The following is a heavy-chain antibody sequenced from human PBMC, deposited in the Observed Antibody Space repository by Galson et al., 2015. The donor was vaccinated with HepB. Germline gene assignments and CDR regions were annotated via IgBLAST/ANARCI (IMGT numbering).Heavy chain of an antibody. Sequence: SLRLSCAASGFSVSDSFMSWVRQAPGKGLEWVSIIHSGDRTFYTDSVKGRFSISRDNSRNTMYLQMNSLKGDDTAVYYCARGTSGHDCWGQGTLVTVSP. V-gene: IGHV3-53*01. J-gene: IGHJ4*02. CDR2: IHSGDRT. CDR1: GFSVSDSF. D-gene: IGHD5-12*01. CDR3: ARGTSGHDC.